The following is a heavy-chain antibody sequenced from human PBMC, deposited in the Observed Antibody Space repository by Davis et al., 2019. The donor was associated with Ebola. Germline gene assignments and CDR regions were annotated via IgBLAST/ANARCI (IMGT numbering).Heavy chain of an antibody. J-gene: IGHJ5*02. CDR3: ARVREVVAWFDP. V-gene: IGHV4-30-2*01. Sequence: TLSLTCAVSGGSISSGGYSWSWIRQPPGKGLEWIGYIYHSGSTYYNPSLKSRVTISVDRSKNQFSLKLSSVTAADTAVYYCARVREVVAWFDPWGQGTLVTVSS. CDR2: IYHSGST. D-gene: IGHD2-15*01. CDR1: GGSISSGGYS.